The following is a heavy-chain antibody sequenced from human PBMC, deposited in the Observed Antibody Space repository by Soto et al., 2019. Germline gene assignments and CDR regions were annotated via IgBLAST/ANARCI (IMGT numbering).Heavy chain of an antibody. CDR3: ARPFRGATAFDY. V-gene: IGHV4-34*01. CDR1: GGSFSGYY. J-gene: IGHJ4*02. Sequence: SETLSLTCAVYGGSFSGYYWSWIRQPPGKGLEWIGEINHSGSTNYNPSLKSRVTISVDTSKNQFSLKLSSVAAADTAVCYCARPFRGATAFDYWGQGTLVTVSS. D-gene: IGHD1-26*01. CDR2: INHSGST.